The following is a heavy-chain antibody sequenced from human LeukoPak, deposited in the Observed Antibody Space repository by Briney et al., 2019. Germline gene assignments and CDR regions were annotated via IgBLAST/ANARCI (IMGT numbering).Heavy chain of an antibody. Sequence: SVKVSCKASGGTFSSYAISWVRQAPGQGLEWMGGIIPIFGTANCAQKFQGRVTITADESTSTAYMKLSSLRSEDTAVYYCARWYCSSTSCPFDYWGQGTLVTVSS. CDR2: IIPIFGTA. J-gene: IGHJ4*02. D-gene: IGHD2-2*01. CDR3: ARWYCSSTSCPFDY. V-gene: IGHV1-69*13. CDR1: GGTFSSYA.